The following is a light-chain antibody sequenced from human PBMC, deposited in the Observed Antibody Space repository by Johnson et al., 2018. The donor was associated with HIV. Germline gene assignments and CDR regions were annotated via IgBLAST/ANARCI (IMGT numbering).Light chain of an antibody. CDR3: GTWDSSLSAGFYV. CDR2: DNN. Sequence: QSVLTQPSSVSAAPGQKVTISCSGSSSNIGNNYVSWYQQLPGTAPKLLIYDNNKRPSGIPDRFSGSKSGTSATLGITGLQTGDEADYYCGTWDSSLSAGFYVFGTGTKVTVL. V-gene: IGLV1-51*01. CDR1: SSNIGNNY. J-gene: IGLJ1*01.